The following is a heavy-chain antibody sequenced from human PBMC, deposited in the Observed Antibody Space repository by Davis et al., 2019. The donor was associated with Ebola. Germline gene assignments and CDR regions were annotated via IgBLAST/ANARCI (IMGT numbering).Heavy chain of an antibody. Sequence: GESLKISCKASGYSFATYWIGWVRQVPGKGLEWMGIIYPGDSDTRYSPSFQGQVTISVDKSISTAYLQWSSLKASDTAMYYCARYSRAVAGRMDVWGQGTTVTVSS. CDR3: ARYSRAVAGRMDV. CDR2: IYPGDSDT. D-gene: IGHD6-19*01. CDR1: GYSFATYW. V-gene: IGHV5-51*01. J-gene: IGHJ6*02.